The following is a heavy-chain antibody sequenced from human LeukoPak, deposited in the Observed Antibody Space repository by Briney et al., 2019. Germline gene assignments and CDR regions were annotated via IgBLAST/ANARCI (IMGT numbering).Heavy chain of an antibody. V-gene: IGHV4-59*08. CDR3: ARHVSSITIFGVVPSNWFDP. J-gene: IGHJ5*02. CDR1: GGSISSYY. D-gene: IGHD3-3*01. Sequence: PSETPSLTCTVSGGSISSYYWSWIRQPPGKGLEWIGYIYYSGSTNYNPSLKSRVTISVDTSKNQFSLKLSSVTAADTAVYYCARHVSSITIFGVVPSNWFDPWGQGTLVTVSS. CDR2: IYYSGST.